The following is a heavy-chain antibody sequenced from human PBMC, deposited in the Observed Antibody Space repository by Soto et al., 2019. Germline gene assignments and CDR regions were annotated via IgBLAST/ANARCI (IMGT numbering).Heavy chain of an antibody. Sequence: VGSLRLSCAASGFTFSNACMNWVRQAPGKGLEWVGRIKSKTDGGTTDYAAPVKGRFTISRDDSKNTLYLQMNSLKTEDTAVYYCTTDSGAAGDYKASYYYYGMDVWGQGTTVTVSS. CDR2: IKSKTDGGTT. CDR3: TTDSGAAGDYKASYYYYGMDV. D-gene: IGHD4-17*01. V-gene: IGHV3-15*07. CDR1: GFTFSNAC. J-gene: IGHJ6*02.